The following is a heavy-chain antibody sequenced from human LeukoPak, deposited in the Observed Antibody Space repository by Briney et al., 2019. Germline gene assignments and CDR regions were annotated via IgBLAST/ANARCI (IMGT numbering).Heavy chain of an antibody. CDR1: GFTFSSYE. CDR3: ARDAPGTVTNDY. V-gene: IGHV3-48*03. Sequence: PGGSLRLSCSASGFTFSSYEMNWVRQAPGKGLEWLSWIGSGGSPIYYADSVKGRFTISRDNAKNSLFLQMDSLRADDTAVYYCARDAPGTVTNDYWGQGTLVTAPS. J-gene: IGHJ4*02. D-gene: IGHD4-17*01. CDR2: IGSGGSPI.